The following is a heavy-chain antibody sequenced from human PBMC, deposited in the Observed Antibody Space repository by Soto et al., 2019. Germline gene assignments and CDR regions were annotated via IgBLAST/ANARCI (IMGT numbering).Heavy chain of an antibody. CDR1: GYTFTSYA. CDR2: INADNGNT. CDR3: ARVERPVSWFDL. V-gene: IGHV1-3*01. Sequence: ASVKVSCKASGYTFTSYAMHWVRQAPGQRLEWMGWINADNGNTKYSQKFQGRVTITRDTSASTAYMKLRSLRSEDTAVYYCARVERPVSWFDLWGQGTLVTVSS. D-gene: IGHD6-25*01. J-gene: IGHJ5*02.